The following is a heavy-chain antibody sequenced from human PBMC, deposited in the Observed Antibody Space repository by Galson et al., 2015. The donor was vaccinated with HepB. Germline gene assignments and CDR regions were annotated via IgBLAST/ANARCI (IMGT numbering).Heavy chain of an antibody. CDR3: AREPGLGWGLLSNFDY. Sequence: SLRLSCAASGFTFSSYGMHWVRQAPGKGLEWVAVIWYDGSNKYYADSVKGRFTISRDNSKNTLYLQMNSLRAEDTAVYYCAREPGLGWGLLSNFDYWGQGTLVTVSS. V-gene: IGHV3-33*01. J-gene: IGHJ4*02. CDR2: IWYDGSNK. D-gene: IGHD3-16*01. CDR1: GFTFSSYG.